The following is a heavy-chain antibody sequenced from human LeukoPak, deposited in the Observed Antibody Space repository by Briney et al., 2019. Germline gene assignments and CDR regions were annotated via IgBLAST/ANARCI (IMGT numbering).Heavy chain of an antibody. CDR3: AKDPQGYCSSTSCYLDY. J-gene: IGHJ4*02. D-gene: IGHD2-2*01. CDR1: GFTFSSYA. CDR2: ISGSGGST. Sequence: PGGSLRLSCAASGFTFSSYAMSWVRQAPGKGLEWVSAISGSGGSTYYADSVKGRFTISRDNSKNTLYLQMNSLKAEDTAVYYCAKDPQGYCSSTSCYLDYWGQGTLVTASS. V-gene: IGHV3-23*01.